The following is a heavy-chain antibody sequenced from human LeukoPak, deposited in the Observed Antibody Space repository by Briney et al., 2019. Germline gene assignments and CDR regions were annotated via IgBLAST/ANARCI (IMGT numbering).Heavy chain of an antibody. CDR1: GYTLTELS. CDR2: FDPEDGET. V-gene: IGHV1-24*01. CDR3: ATAGIAAGPISWGNWFDP. J-gene: IGHJ5*02. D-gene: IGHD6-6*01. Sequence: ASVKVSCKVSGYTLTELSMHWVRQAPGKGLEWMGGFDPEDGETIYAQKFQGRVTMTEDTSTDTAYMELSSLRSEDTAVYYCATAGIAAGPISWGNWFDPWGQGTLVTVSS.